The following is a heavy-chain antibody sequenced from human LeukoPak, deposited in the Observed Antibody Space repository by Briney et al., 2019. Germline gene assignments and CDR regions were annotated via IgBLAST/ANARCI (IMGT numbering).Heavy chain of an antibody. Sequence: SETLSLTCTVSSYSISSGYLWGWIRQPPGKGLEWIGSIDGSGSSYYNPSLKSRVTISVDTSRNQFSLKMTSVTAADTAVYYCARDGYSYGYRALDYWGQGTLVTVSS. D-gene: IGHD5-18*01. CDR3: ARDGYSYGYRALDY. CDR1: SYSISSGYL. V-gene: IGHV4-38-2*02. CDR2: IDGSGSS. J-gene: IGHJ4*02.